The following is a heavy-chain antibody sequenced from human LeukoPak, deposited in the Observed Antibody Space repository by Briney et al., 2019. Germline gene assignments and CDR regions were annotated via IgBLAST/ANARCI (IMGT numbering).Heavy chain of an antibody. D-gene: IGHD6-19*01. CDR1: GGSISSSSYY. V-gene: IGHV4-39*07. Sequence: SETLSLTCTVSGGSISSSSYYWGWIRQPPGKGLEWIGSIYYSGSTYYNPSLKSRVTISVDTSKNQFSLKLSSVTAADTAVYYCARSCYSSGWAFDYWGQGTLVTVSS. CDR3: ARSCYSSGWAFDY. CDR2: IYYSGST. J-gene: IGHJ4*02.